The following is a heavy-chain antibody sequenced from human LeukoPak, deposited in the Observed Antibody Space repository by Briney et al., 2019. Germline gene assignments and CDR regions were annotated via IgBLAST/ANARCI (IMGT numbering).Heavy chain of an antibody. J-gene: IGHJ4*02. V-gene: IGHV4-39*01. CDR1: GGSISSSSYY. D-gene: IGHD6-13*01. Sequence: SEALSLTCTVSGGSISSSSYYWGWIRQPPGKGLEWIGSIYYSGSTYYNPSLKSRVTISVDTSKNQFSLKLSSVTAADTAVYYCARSLSSSWSLYYFDYWGQGTLVTVSS. CDR3: ARSLSSSWSLYYFDY. CDR2: IYYSGST.